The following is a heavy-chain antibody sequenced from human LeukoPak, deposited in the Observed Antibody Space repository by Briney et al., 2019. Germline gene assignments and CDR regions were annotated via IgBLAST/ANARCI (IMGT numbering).Heavy chain of an antibody. Sequence: GEPLKISCKGSGYSFSSYWIGWVRQMPGKGLEWMGIIYPGDSDTRYSPSFQGQVTISADKSISTAYLQWSSLKASDTAMYYCARGHSISMVRGVITGAGWFDPWGQGSLVTVSS. CDR1: GYSFSSYW. CDR3: ARGHSISMVRGVITGAGWFDP. D-gene: IGHD3-10*01. V-gene: IGHV5-51*01. J-gene: IGHJ5*02. CDR2: IYPGDSDT.